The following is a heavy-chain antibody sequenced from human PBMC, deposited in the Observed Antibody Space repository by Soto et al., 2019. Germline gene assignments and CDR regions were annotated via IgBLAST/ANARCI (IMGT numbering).Heavy chain of an antibody. D-gene: IGHD6-13*01. J-gene: IGHJ6*02. CDR3: AKARAAGTWSYYGMDV. CDR2: ISGSGGST. Sequence: EVQLLESRGGLVQPGGSLRLSCAASGFTFSSYAMSWVRQAPGKGLEWVSAISGSGGSTYYADSVKGRFTISRDNSKNTLYLQMNSLRAEDTAVYYCAKARAAGTWSYYGMDVWGQGTTVTVSS. CDR1: GFTFSSYA. V-gene: IGHV3-23*01.